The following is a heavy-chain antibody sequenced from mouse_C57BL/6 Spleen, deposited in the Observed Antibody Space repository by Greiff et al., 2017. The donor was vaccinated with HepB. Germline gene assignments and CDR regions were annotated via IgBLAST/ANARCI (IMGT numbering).Heavy chain of an antibody. V-gene: IGHV14-1*01. CDR2: IDPEDGDT. CDR3: SNWDEGFAY. J-gene: IGHJ3*01. CDR1: GFNIKDYY. D-gene: IGHD4-1*01. Sequence: EVKLMESGAELVRPGASVKLSCTASGFNIKDYYMHWVKQRPEQGLEWIGRIDPEDGDTEYAPKFQGKATMTADTSSNTAYLQLSSLTSEDTAVYYCSNWDEGFAYWGQGTLVTVSA.